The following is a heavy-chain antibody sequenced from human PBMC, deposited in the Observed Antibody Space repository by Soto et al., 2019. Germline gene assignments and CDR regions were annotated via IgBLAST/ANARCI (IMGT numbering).Heavy chain of an antibody. CDR1: GFTFVSYG. J-gene: IGHJ6*02. D-gene: IGHD3-10*01. CDR3: AKGLYGSGSHYYYYGMDV. V-gene: IGHV3-30*18. CDR2: ISYDGSNK. Sequence: PWGSLRLSCAASGFTFVSYGIRFFGHAPWKGREWVAVISYDGSNKYYADSVKGRFTISRDNSKNTLYLQMNSLRAEDTAVYYCAKGLYGSGSHYYYYGMDVWGQGTTVTVSS.